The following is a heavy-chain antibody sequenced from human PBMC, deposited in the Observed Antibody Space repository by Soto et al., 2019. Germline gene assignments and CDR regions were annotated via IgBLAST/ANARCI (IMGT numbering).Heavy chain of an antibody. CDR2: IIPIFGTA. CDR1: GGTFSSYA. J-gene: IGHJ6*02. CDR3: ARDCISPSCFHYYGMDV. V-gene: IGHV1-69*12. Sequence: QVQLVQSGAEVKKPGSSVKVSCKASGGTFSSYAISWVRQAPGQGLEWMGGIIPIFGTANYAQKFQGRVTITADESTSPAYMELSSLRSEDTAVYYCARDCISPSCFHYYGMDVWGQGTTVTVSS. D-gene: IGHD2-2*01.